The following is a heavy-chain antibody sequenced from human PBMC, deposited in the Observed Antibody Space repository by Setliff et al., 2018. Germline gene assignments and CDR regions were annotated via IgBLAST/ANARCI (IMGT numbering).Heavy chain of an antibody. J-gene: IGHJ4*02. D-gene: IGHD3-22*01. CDR3: ARDATYYYDTSGHYSDYFDY. V-gene: IGHV3-9*01. CDR2: ISWNSGIV. CDR1: GFTFSSYA. Sequence: GGSLRLSCAASGFTFSSYAMHWVRQAPGKGLEWVSGISWNSGIVAYADSVKGRFTISRDNSKNTIYLQMNSLRADDTAVYYCARDATYYYDTSGHYSDYFDYWAQGTLVTVSS.